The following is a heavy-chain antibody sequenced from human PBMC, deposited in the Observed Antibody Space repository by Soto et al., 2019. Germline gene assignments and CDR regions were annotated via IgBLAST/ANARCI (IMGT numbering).Heavy chain of an antibody. CDR2: IGAASDT. Sequence: PVGSLRLSCAASGFTFSNYDMHWVRQAPGEGLEWVSGIGAASDTYYPVSVQGRFTASRDNAKKSSYLQMINLRGEDTAIYYCARESDYSRGNGYYGLDVWGQGTTVTVSS. CDR1: GFTFSNYD. J-gene: IGHJ6*02. V-gene: IGHV3-13*01. D-gene: IGHD4-17*01. CDR3: ARESDYSRGNGYYGLDV.